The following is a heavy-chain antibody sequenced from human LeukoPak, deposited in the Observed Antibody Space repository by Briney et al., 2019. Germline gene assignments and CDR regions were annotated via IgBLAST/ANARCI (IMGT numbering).Heavy chain of an antibody. D-gene: IGHD6-19*01. V-gene: IGHV3-23*01. CDR1: GFTFSSYS. Sequence: GGSLRLSCAASGFTFSSYSMNWVRQAPGKGLEWVSSLGAGGGSTYYADSVKGRFIISGDNSKNALYLQKNSLRAEDTAVYYCAKGGRTVADWGQGTLVTVSS. CDR3: AKGGRTVAD. J-gene: IGHJ4*02. CDR2: LGAGGGST.